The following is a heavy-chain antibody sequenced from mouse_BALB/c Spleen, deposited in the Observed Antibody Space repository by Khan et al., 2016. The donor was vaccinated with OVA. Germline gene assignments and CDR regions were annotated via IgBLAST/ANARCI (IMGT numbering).Heavy chain of an antibody. V-gene: IGHV3-2*02. CDR2: ISYSGST. D-gene: IGHD1-2*01. Sequence: VQLKQSGPGLVKPSQSLSLTCTVTGYSITSGYGWNCIRQFPGNKLEWMGYISYSGSTNYNPSLKSRISITRDTSKNQFFLQLNSVTTEDTATYYCARTARIEYWGQGTTLTVAS. CDR3: ARTARIEY. J-gene: IGHJ2*01. CDR1: GYSITSGYG.